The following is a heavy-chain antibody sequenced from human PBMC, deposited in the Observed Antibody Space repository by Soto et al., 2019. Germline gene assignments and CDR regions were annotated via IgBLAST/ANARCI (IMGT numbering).Heavy chain of an antibody. CDR1: GFTFSSSE. V-gene: IGHV3-48*03. CDR3: AKASFDQRSAYPTYHWFDT. J-gene: IGHJ5*02. CDR2: ISSSGAII. D-gene: IGHD3-3*01. Sequence: PGGSLRLSCAASGFTFSSSEMNWVRQAPGKGLEWVSYISSSGAIIFYADSVRGRFTISRDNAKNSLFLQMDSLRAEDTAIYYCAKASFDQRSAYPTYHWFDTWGQGTLVTVSS.